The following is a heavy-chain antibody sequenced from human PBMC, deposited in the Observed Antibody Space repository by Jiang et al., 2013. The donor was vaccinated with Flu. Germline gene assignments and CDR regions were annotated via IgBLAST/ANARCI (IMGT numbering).Heavy chain of an antibody. CDR3: TRDWGSTSYAGWFDP. CDR1: GYTFTSYG. CDR2: ISVYNGNT. V-gene: IGHV1-18*01. D-gene: IGHD2-2*01. J-gene: IGHJ5*02. Sequence: CKASGYTFTSYGISWVRQAPGQGLEWMGWISVYNGNTNYAQKLQGRVTMTTDTSTSTAYMELRSLRSDDTAVYYCTRDWGSTSYAGWFDPWGQGTLVTVSS.